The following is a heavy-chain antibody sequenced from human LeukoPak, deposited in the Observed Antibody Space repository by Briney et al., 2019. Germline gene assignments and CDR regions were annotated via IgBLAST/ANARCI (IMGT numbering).Heavy chain of an antibody. J-gene: IGHJ5*02. CDR1: GGSISSGGYY. Sequence: SETLSLTCTVSGGSISSGGYYWSWIRQHPGKGLEWIGYIYYSGSTYYNPSLKSRVTISVDTSKNQFPLKLSSVTAADTAVYYCARDRAAAGYNWFDPWGQGTLVTVSS. CDR2: IYYSGST. CDR3: ARDRAAAGYNWFDP. D-gene: IGHD6-13*01. V-gene: IGHV4-31*03.